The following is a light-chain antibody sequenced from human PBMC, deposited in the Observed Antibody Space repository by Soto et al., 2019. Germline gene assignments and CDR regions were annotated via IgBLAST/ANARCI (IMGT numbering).Light chain of an antibody. J-gene: IGLJ1*01. V-gene: IGLV2-23*02. CDR2: EVN. CDR3: CSSGGSPTYV. CDR1: DSNIGSNS. Sequence: QSVLTHPPSASCTAGQVVTISCSGGDSNIGSNSVYWYQHPGKAPKLMIFEVNKRPSGVSNRFSGSKSGNTASLTISGLKVEDEADYYCCSSGGSPTYVFGTGTKV.